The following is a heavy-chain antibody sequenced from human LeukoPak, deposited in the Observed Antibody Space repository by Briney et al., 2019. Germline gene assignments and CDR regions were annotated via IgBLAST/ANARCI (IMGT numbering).Heavy chain of an antibody. CDR2: IYHSGST. Sequence: SGTLSLTCAVSGGFISSSNWWSWVRQPPGKGLEWIGEIYHSGSTNYNPSLKSRVTISVDKSKNQFSLKLSSVTAADAAVYYCARLAPLVATVVPYNWFDPWGQGTLVTVCS. J-gene: IGHJ5*02. V-gene: IGHV4-4*02. CDR3: ARLAPLVATVVPYNWFDP. D-gene: IGHD4-23*01. CDR1: GGFISSSNW.